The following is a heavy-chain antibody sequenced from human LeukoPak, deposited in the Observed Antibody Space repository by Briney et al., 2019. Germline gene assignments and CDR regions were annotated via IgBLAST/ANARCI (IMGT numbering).Heavy chain of an antibody. CDR3: AKAAMAPRPYFDY. J-gene: IGHJ4*02. CDR2: ISGSDGST. CDR1: GFSFSSYA. V-gene: IGHV3-23*01. D-gene: IGHD5-18*01. Sequence: SGGSLRLSCAASGFSFSSYAMSWVRQAPGKGLEWVSGISGSDGSTYYADSVKGRFTISRDNSKNTLYLQMNSLRAEDTAVYYCAKAAMAPRPYFDYWGQGTLVTVSS.